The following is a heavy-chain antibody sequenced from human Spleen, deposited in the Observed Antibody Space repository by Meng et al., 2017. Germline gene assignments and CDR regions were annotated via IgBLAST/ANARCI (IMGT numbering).Heavy chain of an antibody. CDR2: IYHSGST. CDR3: ARSDGDYVLDH. J-gene: IGHJ5*02. CDR1: GYSISSNYY. V-gene: IGHV4-38-2*02. D-gene: IGHD4-17*01. Sequence: SETLSLTCTVSGYSISSNYYWGWIRQPPGKGLEWIGSIYHSGSTYYNPSLKSRLTISIDTSKNQFSLKLSSVTAADTAVYYCARSDGDYVLDHWGQGTLVTVSS.